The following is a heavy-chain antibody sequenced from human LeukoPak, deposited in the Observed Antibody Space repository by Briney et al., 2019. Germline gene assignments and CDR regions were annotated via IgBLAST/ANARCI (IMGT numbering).Heavy chain of an antibody. V-gene: IGHV3-7*01. CDR1: GFTFSTFW. CDR2: IKQDGSEK. Sequence: GGSLRLTCAASGFTFSTFWLTWVRQAPRKGLEWVAAIKQDGSEKFYVDSVKGRFTISRDNAKNSLYLQMNSLRADDTGVYYCARDPPRRYDFWGQGTLVTVSS. CDR3: ARDPPRRYDF. J-gene: IGHJ4*02.